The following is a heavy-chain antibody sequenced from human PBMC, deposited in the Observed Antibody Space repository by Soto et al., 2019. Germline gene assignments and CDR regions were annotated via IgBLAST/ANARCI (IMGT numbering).Heavy chain of an antibody. CDR1: GGSFSGHS. CDR3: STRAYDTNGYYRFDP. V-gene: IGHV4-34*01. Sequence: SETLSLTCAVDGGSFSGHSWTWIRQSPGKGLEWIGDINHSGRVNYSPSLKSRVTISLDTSKNQFSLTLSAVTAADTAMYYCSTRAYDTNGYYRFDPWGQGTLVTVSS. D-gene: IGHD3-22*01. CDR2: INHSGRV. J-gene: IGHJ5*01.